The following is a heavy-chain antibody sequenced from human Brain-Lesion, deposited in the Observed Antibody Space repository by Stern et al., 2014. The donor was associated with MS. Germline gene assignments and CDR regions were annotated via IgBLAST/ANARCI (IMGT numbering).Heavy chain of an antibody. Sequence: QLQLQESGPGLVKPSGTLSLTCAVSGGSISSSNWWSWVRQSPGKGLEWIGESDHSGSTIYNPSLKSRVTVSVDKSKNRFSLNPSSVPAADTAVYFCARFPASRPHVFDSWGQGTLVTVSS. V-gene: IGHV4-4*02. CDR2: SDHSGST. D-gene: IGHD6-13*01. J-gene: IGHJ4*02. CDR1: GGSISSSNW. CDR3: ARFPASRPHVFDS.